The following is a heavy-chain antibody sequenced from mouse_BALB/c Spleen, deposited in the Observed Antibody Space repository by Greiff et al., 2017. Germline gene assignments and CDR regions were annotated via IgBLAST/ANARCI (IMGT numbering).Heavy chain of an antibody. CDR3: TREGDYDWFAY. CDR2: ISSGGSYT. Sequence: EVMLVESGGGLVKPGGSLKLSCAASGFTFSSYTMSWVRQTPEKRLEWVATISSGGSYTYYPDSVKGRFTISRDNAKNTLYLQMSSLKSEDTAMYYCTREGDYDWFAYWGQGTLVTVSA. J-gene: IGHJ3*01. V-gene: IGHV5-6-4*01. CDR1: GFTFSSYT. D-gene: IGHD2-4*01.